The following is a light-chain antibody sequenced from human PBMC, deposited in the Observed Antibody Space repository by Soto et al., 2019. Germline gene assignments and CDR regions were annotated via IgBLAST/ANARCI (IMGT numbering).Light chain of an antibody. V-gene: IGKV3-20*01. J-gene: IGKJ2*01. Sequence: EIALTQSPGTLALSPGERATLSCRASQSVSSNYLAWYQQKPGQAPRLLIYGASSRATGIPDRFSGSGSGTDFTLTISRLEPEDFAVYYCQQYGSSPYTFGQGTKLEIK. CDR1: QSVSSNY. CDR2: GAS. CDR3: QQYGSSPYT.